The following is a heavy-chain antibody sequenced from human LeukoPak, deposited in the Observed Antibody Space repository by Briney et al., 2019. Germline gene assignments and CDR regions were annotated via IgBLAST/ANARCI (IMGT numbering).Heavy chain of an antibody. CDR1: GGSISSGGYY. V-gene: IGHV4-31*03. Sequence: PSETLSLTCTVSGGSISSGGYYWSWIRQHPGKGLEWIGYIYYSGSTYYNPSLKSRVTISVDRSKNQFSLKLSSVTAADTAVYYCARDPGIVGTTLDPWGQGTLVTVSS. D-gene: IGHD1-26*01. J-gene: IGHJ5*02. CDR3: ARDPGIVGTTLDP. CDR2: IYYSGST.